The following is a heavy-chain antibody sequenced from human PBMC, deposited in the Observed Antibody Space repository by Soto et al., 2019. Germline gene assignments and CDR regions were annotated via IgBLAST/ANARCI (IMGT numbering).Heavy chain of an antibody. V-gene: IGHV3-23*01. J-gene: IGHJ4*02. Sequence: EVHLLESGGGLVQPGESLRLSCGASGFTFSSCVMTWVRQAPGKGLEWVSTITNTGAGTYYGDSVKGRFTISRDNSRNTMYLQMNNLRAEDTAVYYCAEGLISGRWYAADWGQGTLVTVSS. CDR1: GFTFSSCV. CDR2: ITNTGAGT. D-gene: IGHD6-13*01. CDR3: AEGLISGRWYAAD.